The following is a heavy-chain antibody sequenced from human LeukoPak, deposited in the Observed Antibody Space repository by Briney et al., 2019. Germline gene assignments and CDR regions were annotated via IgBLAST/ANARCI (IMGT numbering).Heavy chain of an antibody. V-gene: IGHV4-59*01. CDR3: ARADSSSADFDY. Sequence: PSETLSLTCTVSGGSISSYYWSWIRQPPGKGLEWIGYIYYSGSTNYNPSLKSRVTISVDTSKNQFSLKLSSVTAADTAVYYCARADSSSADFDYWGQGTLVTVSS. D-gene: IGHD6-13*01. CDR2: IYYSGST. J-gene: IGHJ4*02. CDR1: GGSISSYY.